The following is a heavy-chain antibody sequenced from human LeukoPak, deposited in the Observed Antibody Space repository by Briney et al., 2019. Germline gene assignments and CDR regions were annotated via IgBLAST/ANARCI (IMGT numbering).Heavy chain of an antibody. CDR2: ISGDGSMT. V-gene: IGHV3-74*01. CDR3: ARYSSSSGGASHYFDY. CDR1: GFSLRSSW. D-gene: IGHD6-6*01. J-gene: IGHJ4*02. Sequence: PGGSQRLSCAVSGFSLRSSWMHWVRQAPGKGLVWVSRISGDGSMTNYADSVKGRFTISRDNAKNTVYLQMNSLRAEDTAVYYCARYSSSSGGASHYFDYWGQGTLVTVSS.